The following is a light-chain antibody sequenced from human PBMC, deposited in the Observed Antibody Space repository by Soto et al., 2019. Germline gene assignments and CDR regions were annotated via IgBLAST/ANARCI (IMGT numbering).Light chain of an antibody. CDR2: SNN. CDR3: AAWDDNMSGGHDI. V-gene: IGLV1-44*01. J-gene: IGLJ1*01. CDR1: SSNIGVNT. Sequence: QSVLTQTPSASGTPGQRVTLSCSGSSSNIGVNTVNWYQHVPGTAPTLVIYSNNQRPSGVPDRFSGARSGTSASLAISGLQSEDEADYYCAAWDDNMSGGHDIFGTGTKLTVL.